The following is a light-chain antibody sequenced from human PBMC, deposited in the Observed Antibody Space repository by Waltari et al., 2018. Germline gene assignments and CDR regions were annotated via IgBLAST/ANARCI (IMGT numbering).Light chain of an antibody. J-gene: IGLJ3*02. CDR1: SSNIGESYD. V-gene: IGLV1-40*01. CDR2: GSN. CDR3: QSYDSSLSVWV. Sequence: QSVLTQPPSVSGAPGQRVTISCTGSSSNIGESYDVNWYQQLPGTAPKLLIHGSNKRPSKCPDRFSASKSGTSASLAITGLQAEDEADYYCQSYDSSLSVWVFGGGTKLTVL.